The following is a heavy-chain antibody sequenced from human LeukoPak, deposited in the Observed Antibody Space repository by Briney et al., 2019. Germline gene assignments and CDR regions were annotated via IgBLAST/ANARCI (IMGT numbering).Heavy chain of an antibody. CDR1: GCSISSYY. CDR2: IYYSGST. V-gene: IGHV4-59*01. CDR3: ARGARMWFGELLWGNWFDP. Sequence: SETLSLTCTVSGCSISSYYWSWIRQPPGKGLEWIGYIYYSGSTNYNPSLKSRVTISVDTSKNQFSLKLSSVTAADTAVYYCARGARMWFGELLWGNWFDPWGQGTLVTVSS. J-gene: IGHJ5*02. D-gene: IGHD3-10*01.